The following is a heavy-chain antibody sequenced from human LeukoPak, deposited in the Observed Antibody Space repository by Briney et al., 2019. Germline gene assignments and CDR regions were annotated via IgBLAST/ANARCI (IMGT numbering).Heavy chain of an antibody. J-gene: IGHJ4*02. CDR3: AVRTGDLPYYFDY. D-gene: IGHD7-27*01. V-gene: IGHV3-23*01. CDR2: LSGRGGRT. CDR1: GFTVSSNY. Sequence: GGSLRLSCAASGFTVSSNYMSWVRQAPGKGLEWVSALSGRGGRTYYADSVKGRFTISRDNSKNTLHLQMNSLRADDTAVYYCAVRTGDLPYYFDYWGQGTLVTVSS.